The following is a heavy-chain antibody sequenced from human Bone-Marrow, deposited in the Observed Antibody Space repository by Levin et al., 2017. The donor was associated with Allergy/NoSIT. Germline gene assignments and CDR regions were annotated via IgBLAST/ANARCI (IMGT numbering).Heavy chain of an antibody. V-gene: IGHV3-23*01. CDR1: GFTFSSYA. Sequence: GESLKISCAASGFTFSSYAMSWVRQAPGKGLEWVSAISGSGGSTYYADSVKGRFTISRDNSKNTLYLQMNSLRAEDTAVYYCAKDVFREWEPPWGYYYYGMDVWGQGTTVTVSS. CDR3: AKDVFREWEPPWGYYYYGMDV. J-gene: IGHJ6*02. D-gene: IGHD1-26*01. CDR2: ISGSGGST.